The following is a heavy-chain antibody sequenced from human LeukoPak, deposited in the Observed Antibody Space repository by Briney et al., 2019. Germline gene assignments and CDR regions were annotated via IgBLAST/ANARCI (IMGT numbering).Heavy chain of an antibody. Sequence: GGSLRLSCTGSGFSVSSDYMSWVRQAPGKGLEWVSLIYSGGSTYYADSVKGRFTISRDNSKNTLYLQMNSLRAEDTAVYYCARGEVPSTSWYTIDYWGQGTLVTVSS. D-gene: IGHD6-13*01. V-gene: IGHV3-53*01. CDR3: ARGEVPSTSWYTIDY. CDR1: GFSVSSDY. J-gene: IGHJ4*02. CDR2: IYSGGST.